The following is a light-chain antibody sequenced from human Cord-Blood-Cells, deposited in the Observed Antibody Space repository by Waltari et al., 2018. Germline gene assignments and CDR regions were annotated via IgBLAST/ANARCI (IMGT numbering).Light chain of an antibody. V-gene: IGLV2-8*01. CDR2: EVS. CDR1: STDVGGHNY. J-gene: IGLJ2*01. Sequence: QSALTQPPSASGPPGQSVTISCTGPSTDVGGHNYAVWYQQHPGKAPTLMIYEVSKRPSGVPDRFSGSKSGNTASLTVSGLQAEDEADYYCSSYAGSNNFVVFGGGTKLTVL. CDR3: SSYAGSNNFVV.